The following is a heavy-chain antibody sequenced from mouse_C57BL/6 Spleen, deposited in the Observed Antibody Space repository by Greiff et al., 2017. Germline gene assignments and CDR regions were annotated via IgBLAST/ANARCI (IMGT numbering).Heavy chain of an antibody. Sequence: VKLVESGPGLVAPSQSLSITCTVSGFSLTSSAISWVRQPPGKGLEWLGVIWTGGGTNYNSALKSRLSISKDNSKSQVFLKMNSLQTDDTARYYWARKGYGSSYFWFAYWGQGTLVTVSA. V-gene: IGHV2-9-1*01. CDR2: IWTGGGT. CDR1: GFSLTSSA. CDR3: ARKGYGSSYFWFAY. D-gene: IGHD1-1*01. J-gene: IGHJ3*01.